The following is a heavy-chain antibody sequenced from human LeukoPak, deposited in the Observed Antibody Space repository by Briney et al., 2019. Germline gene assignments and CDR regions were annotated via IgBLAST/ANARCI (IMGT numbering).Heavy chain of an antibody. V-gene: IGHV4-31*03. CDR2: IYYSGTT. CDR3: AKSGDGDTFDI. Sequence: PSETLSLTCTVSGGSISSGGYSWSWIRQHPGKGLEWIGYIYYSGTTYYNPSLKSRVTISVDTSKNQFSLKLSSVTAADTAVYYCAKSGDGDTFDIWGQGTMVTVSS. D-gene: IGHD2-21*02. J-gene: IGHJ3*02. CDR1: GGSISSGGYS.